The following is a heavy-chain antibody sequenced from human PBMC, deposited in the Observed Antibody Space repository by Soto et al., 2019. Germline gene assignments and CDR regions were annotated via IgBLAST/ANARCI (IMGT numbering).Heavy chain of an antibody. J-gene: IGHJ6*02. CDR2: IIPIFGTA. D-gene: IGHD2-8*01. CDR1: GGTFSSYA. CDR3: ARVVLSDTYYYYGMDV. V-gene: IGHV1-69*13. Sequence: GASVKVSCKASGGTFSSYAISWVRQAPGQGLEWMGGIIPIFGTANYAQKFQGRVTITADESTSTAYMELSSLRSEDTAVYYCARVVLSDTYYYYGMDVWGQGTTVTVSS.